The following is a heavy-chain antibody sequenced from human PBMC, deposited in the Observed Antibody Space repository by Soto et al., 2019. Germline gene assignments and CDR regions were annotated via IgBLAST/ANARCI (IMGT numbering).Heavy chain of an antibody. CDR1: GYTFTSYG. Sequence: QVHLVQSGAEVKKPGASVKVSCKASGYTFTSYGITWVRQAPGQGLEWMGWISAHNGNTDYAQKLQGRVIVTRDTSTSTAYMELRGLISDDTDVYYCARGRYGDYWGQGALVTVSS. D-gene: IGHD1-1*01. V-gene: IGHV1-18*01. CDR2: ISAHNGNT. J-gene: IGHJ4*02. CDR3: ARGRYGDY.